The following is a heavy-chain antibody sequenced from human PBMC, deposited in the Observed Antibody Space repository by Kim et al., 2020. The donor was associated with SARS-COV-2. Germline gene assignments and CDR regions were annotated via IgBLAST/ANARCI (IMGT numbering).Heavy chain of an antibody. CDR2: ISYDGSNK. Sequence: GGSLRLSCAASGFTFSSYAMHWVRQAPGKGLGWVAVISYDGSNKYYADSVKGRFTISRDNSKNTLYLQMNSLRAEDTAVYYCARDLGHLLRYFDWSTKRNPEYWGQATLITVST. CDR1: GFTFSSYA. D-gene: IGHD3-9*01. CDR3: ARDLGHLLRYFDWSTKRNPEY. V-gene: IGHV3-30*04. J-gene: IGHJ4*02.